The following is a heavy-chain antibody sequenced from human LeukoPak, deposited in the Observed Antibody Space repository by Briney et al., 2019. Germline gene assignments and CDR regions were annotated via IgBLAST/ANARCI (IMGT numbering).Heavy chain of an antibody. J-gene: IGHJ4*02. Sequence: LRLTYDRSEFAFEDYAMDLVGRRTGKKMEWVSGISWNSGSIGYADSVKGRFTISRDNAKNSLYLQMNSLRAEDTALYYCARGGSYSNYGTLEYWGQGTLVTVSS. V-gene: IGHV3-9*01. CDR2: ISWNSGSI. CDR1: EFAFEDYA. CDR3: ARGGSYSNYGTLEY. D-gene: IGHD4-11*01.